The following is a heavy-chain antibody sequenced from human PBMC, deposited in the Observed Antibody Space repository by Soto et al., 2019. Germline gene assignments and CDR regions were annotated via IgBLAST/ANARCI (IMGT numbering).Heavy chain of an antibody. V-gene: IGHV3-30*18. Sequence: PGGSLRLSCEASGFSFSNSAMHWVRQAPGKGLEWVAVIPSDGSKTYYEDSVTGRLTISRDNSKNTLYLQMNSLRPEDTAVYYCAKDSYDILASFYPNWFDPWGQGTLVTVSS. CDR1: GFSFSNSA. J-gene: IGHJ5*02. CDR3: AKDSYDILASFYPNWFDP. D-gene: IGHD3-9*01. CDR2: IPSDGSKT.